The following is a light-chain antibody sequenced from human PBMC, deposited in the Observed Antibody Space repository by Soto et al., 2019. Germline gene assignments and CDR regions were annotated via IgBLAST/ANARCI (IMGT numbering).Light chain of an antibody. V-gene: IGKV1D-13*01. CDR2: DAS. Sequence: IWMTQSPSLLSASTGDRVTISFRASQGISSALAWYQQKPGKAPKLLIYDASSLESGVPSRFSGSGSGTDFTLTISSLQPEDFATYYCQQFNNYITFGQGTRLEI. CDR3: QQFNNYIT. J-gene: IGKJ5*01. CDR1: QGISSA.